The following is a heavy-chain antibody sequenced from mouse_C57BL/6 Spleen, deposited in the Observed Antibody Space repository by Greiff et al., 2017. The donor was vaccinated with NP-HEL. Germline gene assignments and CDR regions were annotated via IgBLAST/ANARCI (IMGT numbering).Heavy chain of an antibody. CDR3: ARSIYYDYSWFAY. CDR2: IRNKANGYTT. CDR1: GFTFTDYY. V-gene: IGHV7-3*01. D-gene: IGHD2-4*01. Sequence: DVKLVESGGGLVQPGGSLSLSCAASGFTFTDYYMSWVRQPPGKALEWLGFIRNKANGYTTEYSASVKGRFIISRDNSQSILYLQMNALRAEDSATYYCARSIYYDYSWFAYWGQGTLVTVSA. J-gene: IGHJ3*01.